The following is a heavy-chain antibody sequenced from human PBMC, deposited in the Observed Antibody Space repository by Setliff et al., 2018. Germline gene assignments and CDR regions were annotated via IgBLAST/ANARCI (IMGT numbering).Heavy chain of an antibody. CDR1: GYTFSNYW. D-gene: IGHD6-13*01. J-gene: IGHJ3*01. CDR2: IYAGDSDT. CDR3: ARLGSSSWYNDVFDF. V-gene: IGHV5-51*01. Sequence: GESLKISCKGSGYTFSNYWVGWVRQMPGKGLEWMGVIYAGDSDTRYSPSFQGQVTFSADKSISTAYLQWSALKASDTAMYYCARLGSSSWYNDVFDFWGPGTMVTVSS.